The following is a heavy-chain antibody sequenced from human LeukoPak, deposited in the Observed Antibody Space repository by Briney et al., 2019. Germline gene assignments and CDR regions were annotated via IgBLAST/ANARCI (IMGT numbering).Heavy chain of an antibody. D-gene: IGHD7-27*01. CDR2: IYYSGST. CDR1: GGSISSSSYY. J-gene: IGHJ3*02. Sequence: SETLSLTCTVSGGSISSSSYYWGWIRQPPGKGLEWIGSIYYSGSTYYNPSLKSRVTISVDTSKNQFSLKLSSGTAADTAVYYCARHFNWVLNDAFDIWGQGTMVTVSS. V-gene: IGHV4-39*01. CDR3: ARHFNWVLNDAFDI.